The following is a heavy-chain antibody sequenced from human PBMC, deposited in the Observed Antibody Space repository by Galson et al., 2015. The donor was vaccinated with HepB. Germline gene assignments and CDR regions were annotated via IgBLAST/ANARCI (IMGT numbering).Heavy chain of an antibody. J-gene: IGHJ4*02. CDR1: GYSFTGYW. D-gene: IGHD3-10*01. CDR2: IYPGDSDT. Sequence: QSGAEVKKPGESLKISCKGSGYSFTGYWIGWVRQMPGKGLEWMGIIYPGDSDTRYSPSFQGQVTISADKSISTAYLQWGSLKASDTAMYYCARNSMVRGVIITEDVWGQGTLVTVSS. CDR3: ARNSMVRGVIITEDV. V-gene: IGHV5-51*01.